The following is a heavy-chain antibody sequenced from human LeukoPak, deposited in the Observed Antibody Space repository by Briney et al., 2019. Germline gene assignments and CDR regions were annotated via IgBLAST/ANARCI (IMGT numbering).Heavy chain of an antibody. CDR3: ARGSYCSGGSCYPLFDP. V-gene: IGHV4-59*12. CDR2: IYGSGNT. CDR1: GGSISSWY. J-gene: IGHJ5*02. Sequence: SETLSLTCTVSGGSISSWYWSWIRQPPGKGLEWIGYIYGSGNTNYNPSLKSRVTMSIDTSKNQFSLKLRSVTAADTAVYYCARGSYCSGGSCYPLFDPWGQGTLVTVSS. D-gene: IGHD2-15*01.